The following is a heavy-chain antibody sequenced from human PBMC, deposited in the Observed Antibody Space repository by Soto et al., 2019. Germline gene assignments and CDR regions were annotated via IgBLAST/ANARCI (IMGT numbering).Heavy chain of an antibody. V-gene: IGHV4-39*06. CDR2: IYYSGST. D-gene: IGHD3-9*01. J-gene: IGHJ5*02. Sequence: SETLSLTCTVSGGSISSSSYYWGWIRQPPGKGLEWIGNIYYSGSTYYNPSLKSRVTISVDTSKNQFPLKLSSVTAADTAVYYCARVDYYDILTGYYTSNWFDPWGQGTLVTVSS. CDR3: ARVDYYDILTGYYTSNWFDP. CDR1: GGSISSSSYY.